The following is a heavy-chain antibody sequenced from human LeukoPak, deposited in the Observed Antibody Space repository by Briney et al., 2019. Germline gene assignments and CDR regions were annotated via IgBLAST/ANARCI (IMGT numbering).Heavy chain of an antibody. V-gene: IGHV3-48*01. D-gene: IGHD3-10*01. CDR2: ISSSSSTI. CDR1: GFTFSSYS. CDR3: FLSMVRGVIVY. Sequence: GGSLRLSCAASGFTFSSYSMNWVRQAPGKGLEWVSYISSSSSTIYYADSVKGRFTISRDNAKNSLYLQMNSLRAEDTAVYYCFLSMVRGVIVYWGQGTLVTVSS. J-gene: IGHJ4*02.